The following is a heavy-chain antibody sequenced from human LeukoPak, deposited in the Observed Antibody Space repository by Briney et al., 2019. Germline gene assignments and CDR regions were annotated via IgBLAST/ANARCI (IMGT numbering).Heavy chain of an antibody. CDR1: GFSFNIFA. CDR3: ARDGGLIPHQ. CDR2: INSDESST. Sequence: GGSLRLFCAASGFSFNIFAMSWVRQAPGKGLVWVSRINSDESSTSYADSVKGRSIISRDNAKNTLYLQMNNLRVEDTAVYYCARDGGLIPHQWGQGTLVTVSS. V-gene: IGHV3-74*01. J-gene: IGHJ4*02. D-gene: IGHD2-2*01.